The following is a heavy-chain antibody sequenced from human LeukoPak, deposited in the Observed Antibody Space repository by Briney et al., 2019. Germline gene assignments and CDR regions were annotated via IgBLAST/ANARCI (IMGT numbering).Heavy chain of an antibody. CDR2: ISYDGSNK. CDR3: AKGGDDYVWGSYPNY. D-gene: IGHD3-16*02. CDR1: GFTFSSYG. V-gene: IGHV3-30*18. J-gene: IGHJ4*02. Sequence: PGGSLRLSCAASGFTFSSYGMHWVRQAPGKRLEWVAVISYDGSNKYYADSVKGRFTISRDNSKNTLYLQMNSLRAEDTAVYYCAKGGDDYVWGSYPNYWGQGTLVTVSS.